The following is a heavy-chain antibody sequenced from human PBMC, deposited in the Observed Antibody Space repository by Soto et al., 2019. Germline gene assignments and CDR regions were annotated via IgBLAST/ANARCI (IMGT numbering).Heavy chain of an antibody. V-gene: IGHV1-69*13. Sequence: GASVKVSCKASGGTFGSHGIAWVRQAPGQGLEWMGGFIAMLGTPTYAKKVQGRATITADESLTSSYLELRSLRSEDTAVYYCARGLSSWPIDYWGQGTLVTVSS. J-gene: IGHJ4*02. D-gene: IGHD6-13*01. CDR3: ARGLSSWPIDY. CDR2: FIAMLGTP. CDR1: GGTFGSHG.